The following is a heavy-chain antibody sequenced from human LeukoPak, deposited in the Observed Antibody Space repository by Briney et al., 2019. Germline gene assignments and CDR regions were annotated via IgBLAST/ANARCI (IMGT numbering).Heavy chain of an antibody. D-gene: IGHD5-12*01. Sequence: WASVKVSCKASGYTFTSYAISWVRQAPGQGLEWMGGIIPIFGTANYAQKFQGRVTITADESTSTAYMELSSLRSEDTAVYYCARVADIVATNDTLSDYWGQGTLVTVSS. V-gene: IGHV1-69*13. CDR1: GYTFTSYA. J-gene: IGHJ4*02. CDR2: IIPIFGTA. CDR3: ARVADIVATNDTLSDY.